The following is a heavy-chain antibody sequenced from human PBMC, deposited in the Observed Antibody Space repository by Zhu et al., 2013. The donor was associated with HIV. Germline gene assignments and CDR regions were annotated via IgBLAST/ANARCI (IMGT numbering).Heavy chain of an antibody. Sequence: QVQLVQSGAEVKKPGSSVKVSCKASGGTFSSYAISWVRQAPGQGLEWMGWISAYNGNTNYAQKLQGRVTMTTDTSTSTAYMELRSLRSDDTAVYYCARDGLWAMIVVDHINAFDIWGQGTMVTVSS. CDR3: ARDGLWAMIVVDHINAFDI. V-gene: IGHV1-18*01. CDR1: GGTFSSYA. J-gene: IGHJ3*02. CDR2: ISAYNGNT. D-gene: IGHD3-22*01.